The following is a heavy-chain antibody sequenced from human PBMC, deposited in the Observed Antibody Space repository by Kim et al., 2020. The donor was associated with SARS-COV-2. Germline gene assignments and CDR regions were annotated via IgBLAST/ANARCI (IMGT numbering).Heavy chain of an antibody. J-gene: IGHJ5*02. CDR3: AKDHYYGSGSYYLNWFDP. V-gene: IGHV3-23*03. Sequence: GGSLRLSCAASGFTFSSYAMSWVRQAPGKGLEWVSVIYSGGSSTYYADSVKGRFTISRDNSKNTLYLQMNSLRAEDTAVYYCAKDHYYGSGSYYLNWFDPWGQGTLVTVSS. D-gene: IGHD3-10*01. CDR2: IYSGGSST. CDR1: GFTFSSYA.